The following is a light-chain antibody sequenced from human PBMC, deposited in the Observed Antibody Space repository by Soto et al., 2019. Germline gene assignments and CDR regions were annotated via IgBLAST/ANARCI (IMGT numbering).Light chain of an antibody. CDR2: DAS. V-gene: IGKV1-5*01. Sequence: DIQMTHSPSTLSASVGDRVTITFRASQSISSYLAWYQQKPGKAPKLLIYDASSLESGVPSRFSGSGSGTEFTLTISSLQPEDFATYYCQQFNNYLLTFGGGTRLEIK. CDR3: QQFNNYLLT. CDR1: QSISSY. J-gene: IGKJ5*01.